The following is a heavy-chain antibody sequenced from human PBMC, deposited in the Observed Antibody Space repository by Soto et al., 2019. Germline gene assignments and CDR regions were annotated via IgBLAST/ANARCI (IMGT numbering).Heavy chain of an antibody. D-gene: IGHD3-22*01. CDR3: ARDRRYYYDSSGYYEDWFDH. V-gene: IGHV4-31*03. Sequence: SETLSLTCTVSGGSISSGGYYWSWIRQHPGKGLEWIGYIYYSGSTYYNPSLKSRVTISVDTSKNQFSLKLSSVTAADTAVYYCARDRRYYYDSSGYYEDWFDHWGQGTLVTVSS. CDR1: GGSISSGGYY. J-gene: IGHJ5*02. CDR2: IYYSGST.